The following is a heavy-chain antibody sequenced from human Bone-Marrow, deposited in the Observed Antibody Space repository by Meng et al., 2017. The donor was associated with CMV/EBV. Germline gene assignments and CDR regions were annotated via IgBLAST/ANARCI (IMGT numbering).Heavy chain of an antibody. V-gene: IGHV3-30-3*01. Sequence: GGSLRLSCAASGLTFSRYAMDWVRQAPGKGLEWVAVISYDGSNTYYADSVEGRFTISRDNSKNTLYLQMNSLRAEDTAFYYCAREDMGGTSGWFDPWGQGTLVTVSS. D-gene: IGHD1-26*01. CDR3: AREDMGGTSGWFDP. J-gene: IGHJ5*02. CDR1: GLTFSRYA. CDR2: ISYDGSNT.